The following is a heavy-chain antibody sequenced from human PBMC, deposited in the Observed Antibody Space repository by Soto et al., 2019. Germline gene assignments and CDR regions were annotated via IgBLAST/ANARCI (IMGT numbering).Heavy chain of an antibody. Sequence: GSSLRLSCAASGLTFRNYWMNWVRQAPGKGLEWVSSITSSSSFICYVDSVEGRFTISRDNAKNSLYLQMNNLRAQDTAVYYCARAKSSSNWFDPWGQGTLVTVPS. CDR2: ITSSSSFI. CDR3: ARAKSSSNWFDP. J-gene: IGHJ5*02. CDR1: GLTFRNYW. V-gene: IGHV3-21*01. D-gene: IGHD6-6*01.